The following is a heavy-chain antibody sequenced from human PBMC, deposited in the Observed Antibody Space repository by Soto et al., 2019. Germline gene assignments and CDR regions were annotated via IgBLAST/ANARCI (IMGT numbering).Heavy chain of an antibody. CDR3: AKDLGIAARRVYYYYGMDV. J-gene: IGHJ6*02. CDR1: GFTFSSYG. Sequence: GGSLRLSCAASGFTFSSYGMHWVRQAPGKGLEWVAVISYDGSNKYYADSVKGRFTISRDNSKNTLYLQMNSLRAEDTAVYYSAKDLGIAARRVYYYYGMDVWGQGTTVTVSS. D-gene: IGHD6-6*01. CDR2: ISYDGSNK. V-gene: IGHV3-30*18.